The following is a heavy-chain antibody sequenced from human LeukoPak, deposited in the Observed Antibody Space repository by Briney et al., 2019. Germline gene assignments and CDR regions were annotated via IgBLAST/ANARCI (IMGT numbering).Heavy chain of an antibody. CDR3: ARDSGIYGDYSRFDY. D-gene: IGHD4-17*01. CDR1: GFTFSSYA. CDR2: ISSNGGST. V-gene: IGHV3-64*01. J-gene: IGHJ4*02. Sequence: GGSLRLSCAASGFTFSSYAMHWVRQAPGKGLEYVSAISSNGGSTYYANSVKGRFTISRDNSKNTLYLQMGSLRAEDMAVYYCARDSGIYGDYSRFDYWGQGTLVTVSS.